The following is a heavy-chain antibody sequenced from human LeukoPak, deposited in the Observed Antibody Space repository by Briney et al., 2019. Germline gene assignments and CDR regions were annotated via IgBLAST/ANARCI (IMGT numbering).Heavy chain of an antibody. V-gene: IGHV4-38-2*02. Sequence: KPSETQSLTCTVSGYSISSGYYWGWIRQPPGKGLEWIGSIYHSGSTYYNPSLKSRVTISVDTSKNQFSLKPSSVTAADTAVYYCARVVAARPRITHYFDYWGQGTLVTVSS. CDR1: GYSISSGYY. D-gene: IGHD6-6*01. CDR3: ARVVAARPRITHYFDY. CDR2: IYHSGST. J-gene: IGHJ4*02.